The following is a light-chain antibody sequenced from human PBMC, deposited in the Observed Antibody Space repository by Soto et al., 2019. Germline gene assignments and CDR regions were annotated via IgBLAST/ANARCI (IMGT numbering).Light chain of an antibody. Sequence: QSALTQPASVSGSPGQSITISCTGTSSDVGGYSFVSWYQQHPGKAPKLMISEDTKRPSGVSNRFSGSKSGNTASLTISGLQVEDEADYYCCSYAGSYSFVVFGGGTKLTVL. CDR2: EDT. V-gene: IGLV2-23*02. CDR1: SSDVGGYSF. J-gene: IGLJ2*01. CDR3: CSYAGSYSFVV.